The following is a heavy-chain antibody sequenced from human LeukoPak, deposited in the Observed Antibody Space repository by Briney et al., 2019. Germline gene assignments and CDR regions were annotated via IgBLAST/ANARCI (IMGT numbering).Heavy chain of an antibody. CDR3: ATPTYFDILSGG. D-gene: IGHD3-9*01. Sequence: SETLSLTCAVSGDSISNNHWWSWVRQSPGKGLEWIGEIHHSGSTTYNPSLKSRVTISVDKSKNQISLKLRSVTAADTAVYYCATPTYFDILSGGWGQGTLVTASS. J-gene: IGHJ4*02. CDR1: GDSISNNHW. V-gene: IGHV4-4*02. CDR2: IHHSGST.